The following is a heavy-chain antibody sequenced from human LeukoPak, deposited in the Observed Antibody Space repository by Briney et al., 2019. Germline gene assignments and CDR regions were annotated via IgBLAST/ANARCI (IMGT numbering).Heavy chain of an antibody. CDR2: IYYSGST. CDR3: ARQYDYDSSGYYYAFDI. CDR1: GGSISSSSYY. J-gene: IGHJ3*02. D-gene: IGHD3-22*01. Sequence: PSETLSLTCTVSGGSISSSSYYWGWIRQPPGKGLEWIGSIYYSGSTYYNPSLKSRVTISVDTSKNQFSLKLSSVTAADTAVYYCARQYDYDSSGYYYAFDIWGQGTMVTVSS. V-gene: IGHV4-39*01.